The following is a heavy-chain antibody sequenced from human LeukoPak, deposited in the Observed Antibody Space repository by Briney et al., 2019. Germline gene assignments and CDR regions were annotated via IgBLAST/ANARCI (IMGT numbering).Heavy chain of an antibody. CDR2: IYPGDSDT. V-gene: IGHV5-51*01. CDR1: GSSFTNYW. J-gene: IGHJ4*02. Sequence: GASLKISGKVSGSSFTNYWIGWVRRMPGKGLECMGIIYPGDSDTSYSPSFEGQVTISADKSISTAYLQWSSLKASDTAMYYCARGVGTCDYWGQGTLVTVSS. D-gene: IGHD3-3*01. CDR3: ARGVGTCDY.